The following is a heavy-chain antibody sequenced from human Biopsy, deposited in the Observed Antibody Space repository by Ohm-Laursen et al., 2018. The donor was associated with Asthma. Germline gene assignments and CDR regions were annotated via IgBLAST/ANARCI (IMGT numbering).Heavy chain of an antibody. D-gene: IGHD6-13*01. CDR1: GGSINIGDYY. J-gene: IGHJ5*02. Sequence: SDTLSLTCSVSGGSINIGDYYWSWIRQHPVKGLEWIGYVHSSGSTRFNPSLKSRVTVSVDTSVGQVSLKLSSVSAADTAIYYCARATSTWSQSGPHFFDHWGPGTLVTVSS. CDR3: ARATSTWSQSGPHFFDH. V-gene: IGHV4-61*08. CDR2: VHSSGST.